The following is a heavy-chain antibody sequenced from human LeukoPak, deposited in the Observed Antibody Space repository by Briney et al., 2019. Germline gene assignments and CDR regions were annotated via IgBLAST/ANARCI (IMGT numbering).Heavy chain of an antibody. CDR2: IYHSGST. J-gene: IGHJ3*02. CDR1: GGSISSSNW. CDR3: ARDPGQYGSGARGGFDI. Sequence: PSGTLSLTCAVSGGSISSSNWWSWVRQPPGKGLEWIGEIYHSGSTNYNPSLKSRVTMSVDTSKNQFSLKLRSVTAADTAMYYCARDPGQYGSGARGGFDIWGQGTMVTVSS. D-gene: IGHD3-10*01. V-gene: IGHV4-4*02.